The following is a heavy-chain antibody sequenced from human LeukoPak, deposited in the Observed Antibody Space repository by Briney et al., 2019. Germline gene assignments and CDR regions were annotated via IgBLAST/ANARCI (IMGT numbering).Heavy chain of an antibody. V-gene: IGHV4-34*01. J-gene: IGHJ6*02. Sequence: SESLSLSCAVYGGSFSGYYWSWIRQPPGKGLEWVGEISHSGGTNYNPSLKSRVTISVDTSKNQFSLKLSSVTAADTAVYYCARAGYYGSGSPLQIYYYGMDVWGQGTTVTVSS. CDR3: ARAGYYGSGSPLQIYYYGMDV. CDR1: GGSFSGYY. CDR2: ISHSGGT. D-gene: IGHD3-10*01.